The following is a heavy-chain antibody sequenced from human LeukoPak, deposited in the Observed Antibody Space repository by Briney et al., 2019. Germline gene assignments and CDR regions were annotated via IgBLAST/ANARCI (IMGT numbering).Heavy chain of an antibody. CDR1: GFTFSSYW. CDR3: ARVDYYGGYYYYYYMDV. V-gene: IGHV3-7*01. CDR2: IKQDGSEK. D-gene: IGHD4-23*01. J-gene: IGHJ6*03. Sequence: GGSLRLSCAASGFTFSSYWMSWVRQAPGKGLEWVANIKQDGSEKYYVDSVKGRFTISRDNAKNSLYLQMNSLRAEDTAVYYCARVDYYGGYYYYYYMDVWGKGTTVTVSS.